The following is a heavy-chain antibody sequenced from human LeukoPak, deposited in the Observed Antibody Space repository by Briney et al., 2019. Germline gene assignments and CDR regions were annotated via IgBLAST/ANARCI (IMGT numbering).Heavy chain of an antibody. J-gene: IGHJ4*02. D-gene: IGHD3-9*01. CDR1: GFILSNCA. CDR3: AKDARGYYDILTGYAYMEGYFDY. Sequence: GGSLRLSCAASGFILSNCAMTWVRQAPGKGLEWVSGIDTKGTRTYYADSVKGRFTISRDNSKNTLFLQMNSLRAEDTAVYYCAKDARGYYDILTGYAYMEGYFDYWGQGTLVTVSS. V-gene: IGHV3-23*05. CDR2: IDTKGTRT.